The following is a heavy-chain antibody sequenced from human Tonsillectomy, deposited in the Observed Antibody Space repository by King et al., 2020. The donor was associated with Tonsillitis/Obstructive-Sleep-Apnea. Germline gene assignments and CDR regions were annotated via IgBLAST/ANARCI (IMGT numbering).Heavy chain of an antibody. CDR2: TNQDGSGK. CDR1: GFTFSSHW. Sequence: AQLVQSGGGLVQPGGSLRLSCAASGFTFSSHWMSWVRQTPGKGLEWVANTNQDGSGKYHVDSVKGRFTISRDNAKNSLYLQMNSLRGEDTAVYYCARDQEWGQGTLVTVSS. J-gene: IGHJ4*02. V-gene: IGHV3-7*04. CDR3: ARDQE.